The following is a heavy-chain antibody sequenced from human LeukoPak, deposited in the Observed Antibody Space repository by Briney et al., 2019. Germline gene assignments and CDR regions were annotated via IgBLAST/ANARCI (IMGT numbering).Heavy chain of an antibody. CDR2: INPSGGST. CDR1: GYTFTSYY. J-gene: IGHJ6*03. D-gene: IGHD6-25*01. V-gene: IGHV1-46*01. Sequence: ASVKVSCKASGYTFTSYYMHWVRQAPGQGLEWMGIINPSGGSTSYAQKFQGRVTMTRDTSTSTVYMELSSLRSEDTAVYYCAREYSSGWEANYMDVWGKGTTVTVSS. CDR3: AREYSSGWEANYMDV.